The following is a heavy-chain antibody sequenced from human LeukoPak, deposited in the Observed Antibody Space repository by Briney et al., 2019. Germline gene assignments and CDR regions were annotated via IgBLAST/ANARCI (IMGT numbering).Heavy chain of an antibody. D-gene: IGHD3-22*01. CDR1: GYTFTDYG. CDR2: ISAYNGDI. V-gene: IGHV1-18*01. CDR3: ARSHATTYSRGKNFADY. Sequence: ASVKVSCKASGYTFTDYGITWVRQAPGQGLEWMGYISAYNGDIDYAQILQGRATMTTDTSTSTAYMELRSLRSDDTAVYYCARSHATTYSRGKNFADYWGQGSLVAVSS. J-gene: IGHJ4*02.